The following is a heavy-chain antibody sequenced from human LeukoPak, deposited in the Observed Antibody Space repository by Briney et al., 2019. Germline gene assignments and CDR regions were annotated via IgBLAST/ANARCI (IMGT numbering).Heavy chain of an antibody. D-gene: IGHD6-6*01. J-gene: IGHJ5*02. CDR3: ARRRIASPDWFDP. CDR1: GFSFTSXW. Sequence: GESLKISCKGSGFSFTSXWIGWVRQMRGKGLEWMGIIYPGDSDTRYSPSFQGQVTISADKSISTAYLQWSSLKASDTAMYYCARRRIASPDWFDPWGQGTLVTVSS. V-gene: IGHV5-51*01. CDR2: IYPGDSDT.